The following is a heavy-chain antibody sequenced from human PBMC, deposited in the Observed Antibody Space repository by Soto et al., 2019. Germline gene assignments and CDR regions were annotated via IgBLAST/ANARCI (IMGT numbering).Heavy chain of an antibody. D-gene: IGHD6-25*01. CDR1: SDSIAGENW. CDR2: IFHTGGT. V-gene: IGHV4-4*02. J-gene: IGHJ4*02. CDR3: ARVFSSGSGWMYYFDF. Sequence: QVQLQESGPGLVKPSETLSLTCTVSSDSIAGENWWSWVRQPPGMGLEWIGEIFHTGGTNYNPSLKSRVTMEVDKSKNQFSLKLISATAADTAVYYGARVFSSGSGWMYYFDFWGQGTLVSVSS.